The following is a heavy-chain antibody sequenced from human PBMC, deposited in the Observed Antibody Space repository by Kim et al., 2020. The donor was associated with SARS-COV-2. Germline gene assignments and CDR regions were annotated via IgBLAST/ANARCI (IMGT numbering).Heavy chain of an antibody. V-gene: IGHV4-31*03. D-gene: IGHD3-10*01. Sequence: SETLSLTCTVSGGSISSGGYYWSWIRQHPGKGLEWIGYIYYSGSTYYNPSLKSRVTISVDTSKNQFSLKLSSVTAADTAVYYCGSGSYYNYGGMDVWGQGTTVTVSS. CDR2: IYYSGST. J-gene: IGHJ6*02. CDR3: GSGSYYNYGGMDV. CDR1: GGSISSGGYY.